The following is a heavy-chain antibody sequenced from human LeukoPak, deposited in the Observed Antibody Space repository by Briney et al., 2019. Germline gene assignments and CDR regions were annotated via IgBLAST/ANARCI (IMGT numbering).Heavy chain of an antibody. J-gene: IGHJ4*02. V-gene: IGHV3-21*01. CDR3: ARVHRSGYALDCGDY. CDR2: ISSSSSYI. CDR1: GFTFSSYS. Sequence: PGGSLRLSCAASGFTFSSYSMNWVRQAPGKGLEWVSSISSSSSYIYYADSVKGRFTISRDNAKNSLYLQMNSLRAEDTAVYYCARVHRSGYALDCGDYWGQGTLVTVSS. D-gene: IGHD5-12*01.